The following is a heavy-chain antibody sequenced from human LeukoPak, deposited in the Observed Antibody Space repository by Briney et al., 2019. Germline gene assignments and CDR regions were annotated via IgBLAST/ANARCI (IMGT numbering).Heavy chain of an antibody. CDR1: GFTFSSYW. CDR2: INLDGGDK. J-gene: IGHJ4*02. V-gene: IGHV3-7*01. D-gene: IGHD6-13*01. CDR3: ARPTRSSSPEY. Sequence: GGSLRLSCAASGFTFSSYWMSWVRQAPGEGLEWLANINLDGGDKNYVDSVKGRFTISRDNAKNSVYLEINSLRAEDTAVYYCARPTRSSSPEYWGQGTLLTVSS.